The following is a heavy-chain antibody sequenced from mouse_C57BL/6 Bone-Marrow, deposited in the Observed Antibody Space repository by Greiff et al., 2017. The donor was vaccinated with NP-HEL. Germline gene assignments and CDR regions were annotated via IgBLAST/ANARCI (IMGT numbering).Heavy chain of an antibody. D-gene: IGHD2-4*01. Sequence: EVKLEESGGGLVQPKGSLKLSCAASGFPFNTYAMPWFRQAPGKGWEWVARIRSKSSNYATYYADSVKDRFTISRDDSQSMLYLQMNNLKTEDTAMYYCVGYDYDGAWFAYWGQGTLVTVSA. CDR1: GFPFNTYA. CDR3: VGYDYDGAWFAY. CDR2: IRSKSSNYAT. V-gene: IGHV10-3*01. J-gene: IGHJ3*01.